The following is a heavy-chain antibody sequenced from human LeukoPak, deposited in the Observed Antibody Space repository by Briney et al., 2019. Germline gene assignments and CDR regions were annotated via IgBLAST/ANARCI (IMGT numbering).Heavy chain of an antibody. CDR2: IYSSGST. CDR3: ASTMTVVRYAFDI. CDR1: GGSINNYY. D-gene: IGHD3-22*01. Sequence: PSETLSLTCTVSGGSINNYYWSWIRQPAGKGLEWIGRIYSSGSTIYSPSVKSRVTLSVDTSKNQVSLKLRSVTAADTAEYYCASTMTVVRYAFDIWGQGTMVTVSS. V-gene: IGHV4-4*07. J-gene: IGHJ3*02.